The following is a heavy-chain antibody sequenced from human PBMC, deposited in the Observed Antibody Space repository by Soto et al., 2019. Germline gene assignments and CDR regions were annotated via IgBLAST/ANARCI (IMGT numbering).Heavy chain of an antibody. D-gene: IGHD3-10*01. CDR2: ANPISGNT. J-gene: IGHJ6*02. Sequence: QEQLEQSGAEVKKPGASVKVSCKASGYSFTKYDFNWVRQATGQGLEWLGWANPISGNTENAQNFQGRVTLTVNTSTSTAFMELSSLRSGDTAIYYCATSRINMIRGVFYYGLDVWGHGTTVTVSS. CDR1: GYSFTKYD. CDR3: ATSRINMIRGVFYYGLDV. V-gene: IGHV1-8*01.